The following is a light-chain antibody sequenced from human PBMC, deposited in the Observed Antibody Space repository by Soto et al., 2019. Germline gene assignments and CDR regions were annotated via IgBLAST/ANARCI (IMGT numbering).Light chain of an antibody. Sequence: VLTQPRSVPGAPGQRVTISCTGGSSNFGAGYDVHWYQQLPGTAPKLLIYTNTNRPSGVPDRFSGSKSGTSASLAITGLQAEDEADYYCQSYDSSLSRYVFGAGTKVTVL. CDR1: SSNFGAGYD. CDR2: TNT. CDR3: QSYDSSLSRYV. V-gene: IGLV1-40*01. J-gene: IGLJ1*01.